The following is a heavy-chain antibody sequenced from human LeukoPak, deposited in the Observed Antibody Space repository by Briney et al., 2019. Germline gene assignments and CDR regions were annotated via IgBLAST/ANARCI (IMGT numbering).Heavy chain of an antibody. V-gene: IGHV1-2*02. CDR2: INPNTGCT. D-gene: IGHD2-21*02. CDR3: AIPPCSDGYCFFEY. CDR1: GYTFTNYY. Sequence: GASVKVSCKASGYTFTNYYMHCVRHAPGQGPECIVCINPNTGCTKYAQKFQGRVTMTRDTSISTAYMELSRLTSGDTAVYYCAIPPCSDGYCFFEYWGQGTLVTVSS. J-gene: IGHJ4*02.